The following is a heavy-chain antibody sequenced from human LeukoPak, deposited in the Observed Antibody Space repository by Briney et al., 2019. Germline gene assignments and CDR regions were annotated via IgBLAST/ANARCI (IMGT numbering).Heavy chain of an antibody. V-gene: IGHV3-30*14. J-gene: IGHJ3*02. CDR1: GFAFSTYT. CDR3: ARNLGTLATGGVALDI. D-gene: IGHD1-14*01. CDR2: ISHDDTHK. Sequence: PGGSLRLSCAASGFAFSTYTMHWVRQAPGKGPEWVSVISHDDTHKYYADAVAGRFTISRDNSKNTVSLQMNSLRVEDTAMYYCARNLGTLATGGVALDIWGQGTMVTVAS.